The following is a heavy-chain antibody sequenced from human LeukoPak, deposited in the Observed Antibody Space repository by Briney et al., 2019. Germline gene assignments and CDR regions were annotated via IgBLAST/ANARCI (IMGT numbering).Heavy chain of an antibody. V-gene: IGHV4-34*01. CDR3: ARDSLGYYYYMDV. CDR2: INHSGST. CDR1: GGSFSGYY. J-gene: IGHJ6*03. Sequence: PSETLSLTCAVYGGSFSGYYWSWIRQPPGKGLEWIGEINHSGSTNYNPSLKSRVTISVDTSKNQFSLKLSSVTAADTAVYYCARDSLGYYYYMDVWGEGTTVTVSS. D-gene: IGHD3-16*01.